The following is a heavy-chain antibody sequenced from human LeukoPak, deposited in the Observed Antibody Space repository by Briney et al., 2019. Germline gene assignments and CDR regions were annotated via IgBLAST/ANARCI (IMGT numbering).Heavy chain of an antibody. D-gene: IGHD5-24*01. V-gene: IGHV4-59*02. CDR1: GASVSSHY. J-gene: IGHJ4*02. Sequence: SETLSLTCTVAGASVSSHYWSWIRHPPGKGLEWNGYIHYSGSTNYQPPLKSRLTISVDTSKNQFPLKLRSVTAADTAVYYCARSDGGRWLHIDYWGQGTLVTISS. CDR2: IHYSGST. CDR3: ARSDGGRWLHIDY.